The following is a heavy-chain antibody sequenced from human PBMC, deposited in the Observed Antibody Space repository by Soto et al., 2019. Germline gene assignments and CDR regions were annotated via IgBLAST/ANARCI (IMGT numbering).Heavy chain of an antibody. CDR2: ISAYNGNT. D-gene: IGHD6-19*01. Sequence: ASVKVSCKASGYTFTSYGISWVRQAPGQGLEWMGWISAYNGNTNYAQKLQGRVTMTTDTSTSTAYMELRSLRSDDTAVYYCASSEGYSCGWSQNTYFDYWGQGIMVTVYS. CDR1: GYTFTSYG. J-gene: IGHJ4*02. CDR3: ASSEGYSCGWSQNTYFDY. V-gene: IGHV1-18*04.